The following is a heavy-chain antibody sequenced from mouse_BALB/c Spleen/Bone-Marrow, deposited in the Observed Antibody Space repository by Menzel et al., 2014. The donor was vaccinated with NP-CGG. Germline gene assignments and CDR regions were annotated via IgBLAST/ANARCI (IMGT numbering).Heavy chain of an antibody. J-gene: IGHJ4*01. D-gene: IGHD1-1*01. V-gene: IGHV1-69*02. Sequence: QVQLKHSGAELVRPGASVKLSCKASGYTFTSYWINWVKQRPGQGLEWIGNIYPSDSYTNYNQKFKDKATLTVDKSLSTAYMQLSSPTSEDSAVYYCTRLYGSTYVAYGMDYWGQGTSVTVSS. CDR2: IYPSDSYT. CDR3: TRLYGSTYVAYGMDY. CDR1: GYTFTSYW.